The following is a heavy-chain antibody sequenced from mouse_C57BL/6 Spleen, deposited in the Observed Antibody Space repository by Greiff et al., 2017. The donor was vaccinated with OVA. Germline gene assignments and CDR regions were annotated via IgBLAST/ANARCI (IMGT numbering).Heavy chain of an antibody. CDR3: ERPYDYDAGDYYAMDY. CDR2: ISSGSSTI. J-gene: IGHJ4*01. Sequence: EVQLVESGGGLVKPGGSLKLSCAASGFTFSDYGMHWVRQAPEKGLEWVAYISSGSSTIYYADTVKGRFTISRDNAKNTLFLQMTSLRSEDTAVYYGERPYDYDAGDYYAMDYWGQGTSVTVSS. V-gene: IGHV5-17*01. CDR1: GFTFSDYG. D-gene: IGHD2-4*01.